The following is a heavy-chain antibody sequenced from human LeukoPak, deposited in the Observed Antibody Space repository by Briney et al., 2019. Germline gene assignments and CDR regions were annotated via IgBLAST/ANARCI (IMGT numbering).Heavy chain of an antibody. J-gene: IGHJ6*02. CDR3: ARVEWLTNYYYYGMDV. D-gene: IGHD3-3*01. CDR1: GGSISSSNW. V-gene: IGHV4-4*02. CDR2: IYHSGST. Sequence: SETLSLTCAVSGGSISSSNWWSWVRQPPGKGLEWIGEIYHSGSTNHNPSLKSRVTISVDKSKNQFSLKLSSVTAADTAVYYCARVEWLTNYYYYGMDVWGQGTTVTVSS.